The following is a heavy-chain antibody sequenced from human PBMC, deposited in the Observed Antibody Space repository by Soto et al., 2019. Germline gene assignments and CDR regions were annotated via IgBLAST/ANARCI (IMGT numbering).Heavy chain of an antibody. D-gene: IGHD3-3*01. CDR3: ARFSVRLGVVVYYYYGMDV. V-gene: IGHV3-53*01. CDR2: IYSGGST. J-gene: IGHJ6*02. Sequence: GGSLRLSCAASGFTVSSNYMSWVRQAPGKGLEWVSVIYSGGSTYYADSVKGRFTISRDNSKNTLYLQMNSLRAEDTAVYYCARFSVRLGVVVYYYYGMDVWGQGTTVTVSS. CDR1: GFTVSSNY.